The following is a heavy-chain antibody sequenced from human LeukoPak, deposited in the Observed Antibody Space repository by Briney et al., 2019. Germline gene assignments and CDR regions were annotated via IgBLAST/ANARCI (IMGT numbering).Heavy chain of an antibody. V-gene: IGHV4-39*01. J-gene: IGHJ5*02. CDR1: GGSISSSSYY. Sequence: SETLSLTCTVSGGSISSSSYYWGWIRQPPGKGLEWIGSIYYSGSTYYNPSLKSRVTISVDTSKNQFSLKLSSVTAADTAVYYCARHDYSGSWYNWFDPWGQGTLVTVSS. D-gene: IGHD6-13*01. CDR2: IYYSGST. CDR3: ARHDYSGSWYNWFDP.